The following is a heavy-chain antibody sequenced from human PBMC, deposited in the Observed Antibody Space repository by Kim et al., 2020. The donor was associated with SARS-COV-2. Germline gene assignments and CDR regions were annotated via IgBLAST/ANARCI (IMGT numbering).Heavy chain of an antibody. Sequence: GGSLRLSCAASGSTFSKYRMNWVRQAPGKGLECVATINLDGSENYSVDSVKGRFTLSRDNGKNSLYLQMNSLRGEDTAVYFCATGPVTPCLVFHYCGQG. V-gene: IGHV3-7*01. CDR1: GSTFSKYR. CDR2: INLDGSEN. CDR3: ATGPVTPCLVFHY. J-gene: IGHJ4*02.